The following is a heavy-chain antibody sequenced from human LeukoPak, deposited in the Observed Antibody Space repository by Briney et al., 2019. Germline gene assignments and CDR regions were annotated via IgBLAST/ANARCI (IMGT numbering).Heavy chain of an antibody. CDR3: ARQVRIQLWSRRGWFDP. CDR2: IYPGDSDT. Sequence: GESLKISCKGSGYNITSYWISWVRQMPGKGLEWMGIIYPGDSDTRYSPSFQGQVTISADKSISTAYLQWSSLKASDTAMYYCARQVRIQLWSRRGWFDPWGQGTLVTVSS. V-gene: IGHV5-51*01. J-gene: IGHJ5*02. D-gene: IGHD5-18*01. CDR1: GYNITSYW.